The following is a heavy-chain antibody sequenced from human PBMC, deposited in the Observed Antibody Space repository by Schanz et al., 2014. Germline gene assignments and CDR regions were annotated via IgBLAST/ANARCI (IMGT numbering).Heavy chain of an antibody. J-gene: IGHJ4*02. Sequence: EVQLLESGGGLVQPGGSLRLSCAASGFSFSDYYMSWIRQAPGKGLEWVSAINTGVNTYYADSVRGRFTMSRDNSKNTLYLQLNSLRAEDTAVYYCARDFHGYGPHLDYWGQGSLVTVSS. CDR3: ARDFHGYGPHLDY. CDR1: GFSFSDYY. V-gene: IGHV3-66*02. CDR2: INTGVNT. D-gene: IGHD5-12*01.